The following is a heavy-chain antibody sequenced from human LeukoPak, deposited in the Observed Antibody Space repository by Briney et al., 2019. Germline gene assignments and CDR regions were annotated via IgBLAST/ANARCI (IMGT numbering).Heavy chain of an antibody. CDR1: GYTFTSYG. Sequence: GASVKVSCKASGYTFTSYGISWVRQAPGQGLEWMGWISAYNGNTNYAQKLQGRVTMTTDTSTSTAYMELRSLRSDDTAVYYCAREKVDGSGATQHNWFDPWGQGTLVTVSS. D-gene: IGHD1-26*01. CDR2: ISAYNGNT. V-gene: IGHV1-18*01. CDR3: AREKVDGSGATQHNWFDP. J-gene: IGHJ5*02.